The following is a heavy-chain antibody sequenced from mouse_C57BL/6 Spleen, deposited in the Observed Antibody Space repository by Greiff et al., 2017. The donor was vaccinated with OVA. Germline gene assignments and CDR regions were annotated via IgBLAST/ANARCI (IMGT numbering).Heavy chain of an antibody. Sequence: EVKLVESGEGLVKPGGSLKLSCAASGFTFSSYAMSWVRQTPEKRLEWVAYISSGGDYIYYADTVKGRFTISRDNARNTLYLQMSSLKSEDTAMYYCTRRGFITTVVATDYYAMDYWGQGTSVTVSS. CDR2: ISSGGDYI. D-gene: IGHD1-1*01. J-gene: IGHJ4*01. CDR1: GFTFSSYA. CDR3: TRRGFITTVVATDYYAMDY. V-gene: IGHV5-9-1*02.